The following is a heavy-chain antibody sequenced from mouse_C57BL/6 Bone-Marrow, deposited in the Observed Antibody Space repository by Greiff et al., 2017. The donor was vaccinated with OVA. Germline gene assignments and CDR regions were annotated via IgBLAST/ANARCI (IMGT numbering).Heavy chain of an antibody. Sequence: EVQLQQSVAELVRPGASVKLSCTASGFNFKNTYMHWVKQRPEQGLEWIGRIDPANGNTKYAPKFQGKATITADTSSNTAYLQLSSLTSEDTAIYYCASDSAGGGDYWGQGTTLTVSS. J-gene: IGHJ2*01. CDR2: IDPANGNT. CDR1: GFNFKNTY. D-gene: IGHD3-2*02. CDR3: ASDSAGGGDY. V-gene: IGHV14-3*01.